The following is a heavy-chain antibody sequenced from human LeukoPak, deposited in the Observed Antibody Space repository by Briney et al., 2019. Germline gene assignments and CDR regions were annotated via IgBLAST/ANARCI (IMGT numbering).Heavy chain of an antibody. CDR2: IYYSGST. J-gene: IGHJ4*02. Sequence: PSETLSLTCTVSGGSISSYYWSRIRQPPGKGLEWIGYIYYSGSTNYNPSLKSRVTISVDTSKNQFSLKLSSVTAADTAVYYCARMAYYYDSSGYYYLFDYWGQGTLVTVSS. V-gene: IGHV4-59*01. CDR3: ARMAYYYDSSGYYYLFDY. CDR1: GGSISSYY. D-gene: IGHD3-22*01.